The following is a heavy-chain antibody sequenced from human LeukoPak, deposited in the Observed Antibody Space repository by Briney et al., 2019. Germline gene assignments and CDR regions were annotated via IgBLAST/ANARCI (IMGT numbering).Heavy chain of an antibody. CDR3: AKDRDRGGFDY. D-gene: IGHD3-22*01. V-gene: IGHV3-30*02. CDR2: IWYDGSDN. CDR1: GSNFSNYG. Sequence: GGSLRLSCAASGSNFSNYGMHWVRQAPGKGLDWVAVIWYDGSDNYYADSVKGRFTISRENSKNTLYLQMNSLRAEDTAVYYCAKDRDRGGFDYWGQGTLVTVSS. J-gene: IGHJ4*02.